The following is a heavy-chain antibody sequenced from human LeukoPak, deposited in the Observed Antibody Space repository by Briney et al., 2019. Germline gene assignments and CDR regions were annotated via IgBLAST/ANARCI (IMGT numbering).Heavy chain of an antibody. CDR3: ARAPEGFLEWSGPGMDV. V-gene: IGHV3-48*03. Sequence: GGSLRLSCAASGFTFSSYEMNWVRQAPGKGLEWVSYISSSGSTIYYADSVKGRFTISRDNAKNSLYLQMNSLRAEDTAVCYCARAPEGFLEWSGPGMDVWGQGTTATVSS. D-gene: IGHD3-3*01. J-gene: IGHJ6*02. CDR2: ISSSGSTI. CDR1: GFTFSSYE.